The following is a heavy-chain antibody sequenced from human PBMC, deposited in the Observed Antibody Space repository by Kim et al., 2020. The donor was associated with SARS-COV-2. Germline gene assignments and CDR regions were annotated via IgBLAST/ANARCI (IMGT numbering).Heavy chain of an antibody. CDR3: AKALTRNAFDV. Sequence: GGSLRLSCAASGFTFSTIGMSWVRQAPGKGLEWVSTISGSGDSAFYADSVKGRFTISRDNSKNTLYLQMNSLRADDTAVYYCAKALTRNAFDVWGQGTMVTVSS. CDR1: GFTFSTIG. V-gene: IGHV3-23*01. J-gene: IGHJ3*01. CDR2: ISGSGDSA.